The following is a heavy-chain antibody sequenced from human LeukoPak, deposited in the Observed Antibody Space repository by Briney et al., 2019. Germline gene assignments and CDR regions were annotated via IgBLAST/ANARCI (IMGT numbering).Heavy chain of an antibody. D-gene: IGHD5-12*01. V-gene: IGHV3-23*01. CDR2: ISGSGGGT. CDR1: GFTFSSYA. Sequence: GGSLRLSCAASGFTFSSYAMSWVRQAPERGLEWVSAISGSGGGTYYADSVKGRFTISRDNSKNTLYLQMNSLRAEDTAVYFCAKDQHGYDKPIDYWGQGTLVTVSS. J-gene: IGHJ4*02. CDR3: AKDQHGYDKPIDY.